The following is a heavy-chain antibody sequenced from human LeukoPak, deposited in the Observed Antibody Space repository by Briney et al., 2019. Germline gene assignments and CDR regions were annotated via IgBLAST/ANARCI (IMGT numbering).Heavy chain of an antibody. CDR1: GFTFSSYA. J-gene: IGHJ3*02. CDR3: AKGMLGHGDPSDAFDI. CDR2: ISGSGGST. D-gene: IGHD4-17*01. V-gene: IGHV3-23*01. Sequence: GGSLRLSCAASGFTFSSYAMSWVRQAPGKGLEWVSAISGSGGSTYYADSVKGRFTISRDNSKNTLYLQMNSLRAEDTAVYYCAKGMLGHGDPSDAFDIWGQGTMVTVSS.